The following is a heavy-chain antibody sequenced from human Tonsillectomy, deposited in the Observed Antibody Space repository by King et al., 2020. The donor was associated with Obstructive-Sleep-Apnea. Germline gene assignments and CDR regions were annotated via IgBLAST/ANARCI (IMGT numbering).Heavy chain of an antibody. CDR2: ILYDGSNT. J-gene: IGHJ4*02. D-gene: IGHD3-10*01. CDR1: GYTISNYG. CDR3: ASPDGSGSHPPYYDY. V-gene: IGHV3-30*03. Sequence: VQLVESGGGVVQPGRSLRLSCAASGYTISNYGMHWGRQAPGKGLECVAIILYDGSNTYYADSVKGRFTISRDNSKNTLDMQMNSLRSEDTAGYYCASPDGSGSHPPYYDYWGQGTLVTVSS.